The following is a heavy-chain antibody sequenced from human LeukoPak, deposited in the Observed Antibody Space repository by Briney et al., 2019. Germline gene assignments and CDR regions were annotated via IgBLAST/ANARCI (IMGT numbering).Heavy chain of an antibody. Sequence: PSETLSLTCSVSGGSISTYYWSWIRQPAGRGLEWIGRIYTSGGTNYNPSLKSRVTMSVDTSKNQFSLRMTSVSAADTALYWCARLQLPATKGAFDISGPRTMVTVPS. D-gene: IGHD2-2*01. J-gene: IGHJ3*02. V-gene: IGHV4-4*07. CDR3: ARLQLPATKGAFDI. CDR1: GGSISTYY. CDR2: IYTSGGT.